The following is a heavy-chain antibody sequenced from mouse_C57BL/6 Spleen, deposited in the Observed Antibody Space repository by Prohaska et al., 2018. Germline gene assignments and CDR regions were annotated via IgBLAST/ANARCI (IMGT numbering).Heavy chain of an antibody. D-gene: IGHD1-1*01. J-gene: IGHJ3*01. V-gene: IGHV1-64*01. CDR2: IHPNSGST. Sequence: GVEWIGMIHPNSGSTNYNEKCKSKATLTVDKSSSTAYMQLSSLTAADSAVYYCANLRTGFAYWGQGTLVTVSA. CDR3: ANLRTGFAY.